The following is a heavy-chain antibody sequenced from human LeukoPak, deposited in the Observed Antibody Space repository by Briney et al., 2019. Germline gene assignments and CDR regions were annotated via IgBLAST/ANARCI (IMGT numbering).Heavy chain of an antibody. V-gene: IGHV3-21*01. CDR3: ARDRPTGASRLFVVQ. CDR2: VSSGGRYI. CDR1: AFTFSSYS. Sequence: PGGSLRPSCAASAFTFSSYSMTWVRHAPGKGLEWVSSVSSGGRYIYYAYSVRGRFTISRDNAKNSLYLLMNSLSAEDTAVYYCARDRPTGASRLFVVQWGQGTLVTVSS. J-gene: IGHJ4*02. D-gene: IGHD3-3*01.